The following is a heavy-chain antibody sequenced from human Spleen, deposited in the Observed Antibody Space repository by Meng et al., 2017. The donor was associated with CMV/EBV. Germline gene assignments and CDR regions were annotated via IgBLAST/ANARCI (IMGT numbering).Heavy chain of an antibody. V-gene: IGHV3-23*01. D-gene: IGHD3-22*01. J-gene: IGHJ5*02. CDR3: AKMGAYYYDGTTYSDH. CDR1: GFAFGSYA. Sequence: SGFAFGSYAMAWVRQAPGKGLEWVSAISGNGGRTYYADSVKGRFTISRDNSKNTVFLQVNSLRAEDTAIYYCAKMGAYYYDGTTYSDHWGQGTLVTVSS. CDR2: ISGNGGRT.